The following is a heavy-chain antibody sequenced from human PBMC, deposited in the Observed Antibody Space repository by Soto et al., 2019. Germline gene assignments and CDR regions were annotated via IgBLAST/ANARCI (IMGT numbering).Heavy chain of an antibody. D-gene: IGHD1-26*01. J-gene: IGHJ6*01. V-gene: IGHV1-18*01. CDR2: ISAYNGNT. CDR3: ERVDLGTSGSSTGYYYYYDMDV. CDR1: GYTFTSYG. Sequence: ASVKVSCKASGYTFTSYGISWVRQAPGQGLEWMGWISAYNGNTNYAQKLQGRVTMTTDTSTSTAYMELRSLRSDDTAVYYCERVDLGTSGSSTGYYYYYDMDVWGQGTTVTVSA.